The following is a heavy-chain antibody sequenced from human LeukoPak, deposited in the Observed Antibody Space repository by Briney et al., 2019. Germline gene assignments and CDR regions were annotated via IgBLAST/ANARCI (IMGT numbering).Heavy chain of an antibody. D-gene: IGHD6-19*01. J-gene: IGHJ4*02. V-gene: IGHV5-51*01. CDR2: IYLGDSNT. Sequence: GESLKISCKGSGYSFSNYWIGWVRQMPGKGLEWMGIIYLGDSNTRYSPSFQGQVTIAADKSISTAYLQWRSLKASDTAMYYCARPADIAVVGPFDYWGQGTLVTVSS. CDR1: GYSFSNYW. CDR3: ARPADIAVVGPFDY.